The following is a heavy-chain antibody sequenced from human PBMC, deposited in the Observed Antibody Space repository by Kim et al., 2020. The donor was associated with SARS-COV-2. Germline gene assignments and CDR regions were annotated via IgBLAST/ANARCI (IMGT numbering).Heavy chain of an antibody. CDR3: VRSYSYGSGSYYGPEE. CDR2: INTGGNYI. V-gene: IGHV3-21*01. D-gene: IGHD3-10*01. J-gene: IGHJ4*02. Sequence: GGSLRLSCAASGFTFSSYSKNWIRQAPGKGLEWVSSINTGGNYIYYADSVKGRFTISRDNAKNSLYLQMNSLRADDTAVYYCVRSYSYGSGSYYGPEEWGQGTLVTVSS. CDR1: GFTFSSYS.